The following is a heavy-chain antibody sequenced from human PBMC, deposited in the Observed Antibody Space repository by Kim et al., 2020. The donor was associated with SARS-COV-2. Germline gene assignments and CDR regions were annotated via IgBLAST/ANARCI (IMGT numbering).Heavy chain of an antibody. CDR2: IYYSGST. V-gene: IGHV4-59*13. J-gene: IGHJ3*02. CDR3: ARGNRSGYYDRSGYSGPFDI. Sequence: SETLSLTCTVSGGSISSYYWSWIRQPPGKGLEWIGYIYYSGSTNYNPSLKSRVTISVDTSKNQFSLKLSSVTAADTAVYYCARGNRSGYYDRSGYSGPFDIWGQGTMVTVSS. CDR1: GGSISSYY. D-gene: IGHD3-22*01.